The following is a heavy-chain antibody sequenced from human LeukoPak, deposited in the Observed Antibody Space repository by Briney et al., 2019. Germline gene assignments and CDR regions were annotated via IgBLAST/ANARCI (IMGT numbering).Heavy chain of an antibody. CDR2: ISSSSSYI. Sequence: PGGSLRLSCAASGFTFSSYSMNWVRQAPGKGLEWVSSISSSSSYIYYADSVKGRFTISRDNSKNTLYLQMNSLRAEDTAVYYCAKGSGWYGAGDAFDIWGQGTMVTVSS. V-gene: IGHV3-21*04. CDR3: AKGSGWYGAGDAFDI. CDR1: GFTFSSYS. J-gene: IGHJ3*02. D-gene: IGHD6-19*01.